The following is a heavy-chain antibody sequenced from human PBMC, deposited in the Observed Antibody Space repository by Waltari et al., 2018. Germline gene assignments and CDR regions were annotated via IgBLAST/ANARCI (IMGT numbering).Heavy chain of an antibody. Sequence: QVQLQESGPGLVKPQETLSLTCAGSGYFISSGYYWGWIRQGPGKGLEGIVRIHHRGSTYYNPSVKSRVTISVDTSKNQFSLKLSSVTAADTAVYYCARRPGYSSGWYFDYWGQGTLVTVSS. J-gene: IGHJ4*02. CDR1: GYFISSGYY. CDR2: IHHRGST. V-gene: IGHV4-38-2*01. CDR3: ARRPGYSSGWYFDY. D-gene: IGHD6-19*01.